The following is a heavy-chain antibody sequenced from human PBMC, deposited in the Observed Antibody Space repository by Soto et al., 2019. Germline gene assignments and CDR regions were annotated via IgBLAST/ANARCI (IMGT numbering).Heavy chain of an antibody. V-gene: IGHV4-34*01. CDR3: ARSHGIAARPLRANYYYGMDV. CDR2: INHSGST. J-gene: IGHJ6*02. Sequence: PSDSLSISCAVYGGCVSVYYWSWIRQPTGKGLEWIGEINHSGSTNYNPSLKSRVTISVDTSKNQFSLKLSSVTAADTAVYYCARSHGIAARPLRANYYYGMDVWGQGTTVTVSS. D-gene: IGHD6-6*01. CDR1: GGCVSVYY.